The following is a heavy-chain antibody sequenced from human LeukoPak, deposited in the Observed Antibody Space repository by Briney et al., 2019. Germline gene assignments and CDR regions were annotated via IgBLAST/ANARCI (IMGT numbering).Heavy chain of an antibody. D-gene: IGHD1-26*01. CDR3: ARASSIVGAYDY. J-gene: IGHJ4*02. V-gene: IGHV1-8*01. CDR2: MNPNSGNT. CDR1: GYTFSSYD. Sequence: ASVKVSCKASGYTFSSYDINWVRQAPGQGLEWMGWMNPNSGNTGYAQKFQGRVTMTRDTSTSTVYMELSSLRSEDTAVYYCARASSIVGAYDYWGQGTLVTVSS.